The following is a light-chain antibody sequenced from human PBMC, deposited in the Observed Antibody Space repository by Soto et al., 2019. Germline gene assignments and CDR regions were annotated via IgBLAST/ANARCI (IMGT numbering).Light chain of an antibody. CDR1: SSDVGGYNY. CDR2: EVS. Sequence: QSSLTQPPSASGSPGQSVTSSCTGTSSDVGGYNYVSWYQQHPGKAPKLMIYEVSKRPSGVPDRFSGSKSGNTASLTVSGLQAEDEADYYCSSYAGSNNLVFGTGTKVTVL. CDR3: SSYAGSNNLV. J-gene: IGLJ1*01. V-gene: IGLV2-8*01.